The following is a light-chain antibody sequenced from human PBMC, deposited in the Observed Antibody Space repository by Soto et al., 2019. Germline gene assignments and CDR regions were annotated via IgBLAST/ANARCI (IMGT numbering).Light chain of an antibody. J-gene: IGKJ1*01. V-gene: IGKV3-15*01. CDR2: GAS. CDR3: QQYNNWPFWT. Sequence: EIVMTQAPATLSVSPRERATLSCRASQSVSSNLACYQQKPGQAPRLLIYGASTGATGIPATFSGSGSGTEFALANSRLRSEDFALYYSQQYNNWPFWTFGQGNKVEIK. CDR1: QSVSSN.